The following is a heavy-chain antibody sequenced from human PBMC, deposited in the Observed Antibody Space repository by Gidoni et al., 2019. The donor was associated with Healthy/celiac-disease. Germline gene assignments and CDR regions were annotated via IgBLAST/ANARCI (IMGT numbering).Heavy chain of an antibody. CDR3: AKGKLMVRGVIITGTDY. D-gene: IGHD3-10*01. CDR2: ISGSGGST. Sequence: EVQLVEFGGGLVQPGGSLRLSCAASGFTFSSCAMSWVRQAPGKGLEWVSAISGSGGSTYYADSVKGRFTISRDNSKNTLYLQMNSLRAEDTAVYYCAKGKLMVRGVIITGTDYWGQGTLVTVSS. V-gene: IGHV3-23*04. CDR1: GFTFSSCA. J-gene: IGHJ4*02.